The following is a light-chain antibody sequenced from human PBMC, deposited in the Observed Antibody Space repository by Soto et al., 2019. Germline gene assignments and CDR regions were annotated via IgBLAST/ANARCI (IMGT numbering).Light chain of an antibody. CDR1: HSLVHNDGNTY. Sequence: DIVLTQSPLSSPVTLGHAASISCRSSHSLVHNDGNTYLRWFQQRPGQPPRLLIDKVSDRFSGVPDRFSGSGAGTDFTLTISRVEAEDVGVYYCMQATQSSWTFGQGTKVDNK. J-gene: IGKJ1*01. V-gene: IGKV2-24*01. CDR2: KVS. CDR3: MQATQSSWT.